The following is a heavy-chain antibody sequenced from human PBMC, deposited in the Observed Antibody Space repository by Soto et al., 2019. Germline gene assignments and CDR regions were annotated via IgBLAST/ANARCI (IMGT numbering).Heavy chain of an antibody. Sequence: GGSLRLSCTASKFFISNYWMSWVRQAPGKGLEWVANIKQDGSEKHYVDSVKGRFTISRDNAKNSVYLQVNSLRADDTAVYYCTSARSSVEPGGFVEYWGQGTLVTVSS. CDR2: IKQDGSEK. V-gene: IGHV3-7*03. D-gene: IGHD2-15*01. J-gene: IGHJ4*02. CDR3: TSARSSVEPGGFVEY. CDR1: KFFISNYW.